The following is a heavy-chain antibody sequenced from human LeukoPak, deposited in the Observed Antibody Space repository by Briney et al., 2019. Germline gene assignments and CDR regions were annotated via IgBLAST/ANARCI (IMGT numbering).Heavy chain of an antibody. CDR3: ARGIGKGTRLYYYYYMDV. Sequence: SVKVSCKASGGTFSSYAISWVRQAPGQGLEWMGGIIPIFGTANYTQKFQGRVTITTDESTSTAYMELSSLRSEDTAVYYCARGIGKGTRLYYYYYMDVWGKGTTVTVSS. CDR1: GGTFSSYA. D-gene: IGHD1-1*01. CDR2: IIPIFGTA. V-gene: IGHV1-69*05. J-gene: IGHJ6*03.